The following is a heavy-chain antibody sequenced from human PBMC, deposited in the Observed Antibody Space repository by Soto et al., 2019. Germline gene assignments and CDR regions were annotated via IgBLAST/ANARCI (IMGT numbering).Heavy chain of an antibody. CDR2: INPNSGNI. D-gene: IGHD3-10*01. J-gene: IGHJ4*02. CDR3: ARGRASGSYYLLGY. V-gene: IGHV1-8*01. Sequence: ASVKVSCKASGNTFTSYDINCVRQATGHGLEWMGWINPNSGNIGYAQKFQGRVTMTRDTAIRTAYMEVSRLRSDDTAVYYCARGRASGSYYLLGYWGQGTLVTVSS. CDR1: GNTFTSYD.